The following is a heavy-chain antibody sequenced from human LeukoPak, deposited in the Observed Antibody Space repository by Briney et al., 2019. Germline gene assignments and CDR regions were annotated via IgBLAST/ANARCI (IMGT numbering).Heavy chain of an antibody. CDR3: ARELEGGYYYYFDY. V-gene: IGHV1-2*02. Sequence: GASVKVSCKASGYTFTGYYMHWVRQAPGQGLEWMGWINPNSGGTNYAQKFQGRVTMTRDTSISTAYMELSRLRSDDTAVYYCARELEGGYYYYFDYWGQGTLVTVSS. CDR1: GYTFTGYY. D-gene: IGHD3-22*01. J-gene: IGHJ4*02. CDR2: INPNSGGT.